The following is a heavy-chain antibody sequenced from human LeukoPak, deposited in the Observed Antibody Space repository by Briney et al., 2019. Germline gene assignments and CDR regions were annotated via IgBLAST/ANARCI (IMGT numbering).Heavy chain of an antibody. J-gene: IGHJ5*02. V-gene: IGHV3-23*01. D-gene: IGHD6-13*01. Sequence: ETLSLTCTVSGGSISSSSYYWGWIRQPPGKGLEWVSAISGSGGSTYYADSVKGRFTISRDNSKNTLYLQMNSLRAEDTAVYYCAKDRDSSSWFLFDPWGQGTLVTVSS. CDR2: ISGSGGST. CDR1: GGSISSSSYY. CDR3: AKDRDSSSWFLFDP.